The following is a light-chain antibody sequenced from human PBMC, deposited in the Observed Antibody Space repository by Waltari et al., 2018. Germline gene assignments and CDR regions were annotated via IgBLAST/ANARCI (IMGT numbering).Light chain of an antibody. J-gene: IGLJ1*01. Sequence: QSALTQPRSVSGSPGQSVTIPCTAPRTDVGASYYVSCYQPPPGKAPKLIIYDVTQRPSGVPDRFSGSKSDNKASLTISGLQADDEADYYCCSYAGRYTNYVFGSGTKVTVL. CDR1: RTDVGASYY. V-gene: IGLV2-11*01. CDR3: CSYAGRYTNYV. CDR2: DVT.